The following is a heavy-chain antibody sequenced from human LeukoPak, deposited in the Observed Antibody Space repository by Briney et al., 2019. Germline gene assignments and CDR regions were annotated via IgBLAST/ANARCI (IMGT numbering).Heavy chain of an antibody. D-gene: IGHD4-23*01. CDR1: GGSISSSSYY. Sequence: SETLSLTCTVSGGSISSSSYYWGWIRQPPGKGLEWIGSIYYSGSTYYNPPLKSRVTISVDTSKNQFSLKLSSVTAADTAVYYCARDPVLYGGNSHSKGDYRGQGTLVTVSS. V-gene: IGHV4-39*07. CDR2: IYYSGST. J-gene: IGHJ4*02. CDR3: ARDPVLYGGNSHSKGDY.